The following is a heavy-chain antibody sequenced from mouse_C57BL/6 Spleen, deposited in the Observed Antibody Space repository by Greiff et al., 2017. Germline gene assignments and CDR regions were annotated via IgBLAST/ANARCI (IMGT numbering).Heavy chain of an antibody. Sequence: QVQLQQSGAELVKPGASVKISCKASGYAFRSYWMNWVKQRPGKGLEWIGQIYPGDGDTNYNGKFKGKATLTADKSSSTAYMQLSSLTSEDSAVYFCAREGVRPHYCDYWGQGTTLTVSS. V-gene: IGHV1-80*01. D-gene: IGHD2-14*01. CDR1: GYAFRSYW. CDR3: AREGVRPHYCDY. CDR2: IYPGDGDT. J-gene: IGHJ2*01.